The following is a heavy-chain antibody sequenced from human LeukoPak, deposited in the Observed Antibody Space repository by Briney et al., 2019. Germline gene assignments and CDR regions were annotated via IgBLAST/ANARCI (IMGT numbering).Heavy chain of an antibody. CDR1: GYTFNSFS. V-gene: IGHV1-18*01. D-gene: IGHD2-2*01. Sequence: ASVKVSCKASGYTFNSFSINWVRQAPGQGLGWMGWISTYNGNTNHSQKPQGRITMTTDTSTSTAYMELRSLRSDDTAVYYCAREWKYCGATSCGYYFDYWGQGTLVTVSS. J-gene: IGHJ4*02. CDR3: AREWKYCGATSCGYYFDY. CDR2: ISTYNGNT.